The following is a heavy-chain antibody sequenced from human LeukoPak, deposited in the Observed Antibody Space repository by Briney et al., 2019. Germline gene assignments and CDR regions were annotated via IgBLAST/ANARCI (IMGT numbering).Heavy chain of an antibody. CDR2: IQEDGSNK. J-gene: IGHJ3*02. CDR3: AREARGTRAAFDI. Sequence: GGSLRLSCAASGFTLSYYWMSWVRQAPGKGLEWVANIQEDGSNKYYVGSVKGRFTISRDNAKNSVYLQMNGLRAEDTAVYYCAREARGTRAAFDIWGQGTVVTVS. D-gene: IGHD1-1*01. V-gene: IGHV3-7*01. CDR1: GFTLSYYW.